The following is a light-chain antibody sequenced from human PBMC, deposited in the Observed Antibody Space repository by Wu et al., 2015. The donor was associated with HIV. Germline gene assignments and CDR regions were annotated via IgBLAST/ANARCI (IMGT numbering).Light chain of an antibody. CDR2: GAS. CDR3: QQYNNWPRS. J-gene: IGKJ2*03. V-gene: IGKV3-15*01. CDR1: QSVNSN. Sequence: EIFMTQSPATLSVSPGERATLSCRASQSVNSNLAWYQQKPGQAPRLLIYGASTRATGIPAMFSGSGSGTEFTLTISSLQSEDFAVYYCQQYNNWPRSFGQGTKLEIK.